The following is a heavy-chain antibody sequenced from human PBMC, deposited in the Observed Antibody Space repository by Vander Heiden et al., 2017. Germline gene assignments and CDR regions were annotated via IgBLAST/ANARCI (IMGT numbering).Heavy chain of an antibody. CDR3: ARIPVRPVQLERLGDY. V-gene: IGHV3-30*01. CDR2: ISYDGSNK. J-gene: IGHJ4*02. Sequence: RQAPGKGLEWVAVISYDGSNKYYADSVKGRFTISRDNSKNTLYLQMNSLRAEDTAVYYCARIPVRPVQLERLGDYWGQGTLVTVSS. D-gene: IGHD1-1*01.